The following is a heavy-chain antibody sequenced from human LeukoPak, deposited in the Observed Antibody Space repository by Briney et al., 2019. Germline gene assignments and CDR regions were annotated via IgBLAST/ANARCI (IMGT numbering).Heavy chain of an antibody. Sequence: SETLSLTYTVSGGSISSYYWSWIRQPPGKGLEWIGYIYYSGSTNYNPSLKSRVTISVDTSKNQFSLKLSSVTAADTAVYYCARQGYSSDPFDYWGQGTLVTVSS. CDR3: ARQGYSSDPFDY. CDR1: GGSISSYY. V-gene: IGHV4-59*08. D-gene: IGHD6-19*01. CDR2: IYYSGST. J-gene: IGHJ4*02.